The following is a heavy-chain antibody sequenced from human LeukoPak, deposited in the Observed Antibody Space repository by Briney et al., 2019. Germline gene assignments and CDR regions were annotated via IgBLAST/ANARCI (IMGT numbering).Heavy chain of an antibody. CDR3: ARVVDFWSGYYQYWFDP. D-gene: IGHD3-3*01. CDR1: GYTFTSYG. V-gene: IGHV1-18*01. Sequence: GASVKVSCKASGYTFTSYGISWVRQAPGQGLEWMGWISAYNGNTNYAQKFRGRVTITTDESTSTAYMELSSLRSEDTAVYYCARVVDFWSGYYQYWFDPWGQGTLVTVSS. J-gene: IGHJ5*02. CDR2: ISAYNGNT.